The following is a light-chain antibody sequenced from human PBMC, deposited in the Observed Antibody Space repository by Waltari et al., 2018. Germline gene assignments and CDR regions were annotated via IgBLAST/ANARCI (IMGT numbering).Light chain of an antibody. Sequence: SYRLTQPPSVSVPPGQTARITCSGDALPKHYSYWYQQKAGQAPVLVIYQDTERASGIPERFAGSSSGTTVTLTIRGAQAEDEADYYCQSADGSGAYRAFGGGTKLTVL. CDR1: ALPKHY. J-gene: IGLJ2*01. V-gene: IGLV3-25*03. CDR2: QDT. CDR3: QSADGSGAYRA.